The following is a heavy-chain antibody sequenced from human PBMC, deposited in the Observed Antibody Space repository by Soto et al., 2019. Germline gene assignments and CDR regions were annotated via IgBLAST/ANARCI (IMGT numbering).Heavy chain of an antibody. J-gene: IGHJ6*02. CDR3: AKIPIVGASYYYYYYGMDV. D-gene: IGHD1-26*01. CDR2: ISGSGGST. Sequence: EVQLLESGGGLVQPGGSLRLSCAASGFTFSSYAMRWVRQAPGKGLEWVSAISGSGGSTYYADSVKGRFTISRDNSKNTLYLQMNSLRAEDTAVYYCAKIPIVGASYYYYYYGMDVWGQGTTVTVSS. V-gene: IGHV3-23*01. CDR1: GFTFSSYA.